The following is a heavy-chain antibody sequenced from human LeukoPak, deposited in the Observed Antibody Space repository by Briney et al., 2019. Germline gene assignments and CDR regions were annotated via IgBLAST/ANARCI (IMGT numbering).Heavy chain of an antibody. CDR1: GFTFSTYE. CDR3: TRGPIQLWLYYGMDV. D-gene: IGHD5-18*01. CDR2: ISVGEPII. J-gene: IGHJ6*02. Sequence: GGSLRLSCAASGFTFSTYEVNWVRQAPGKGLEWVSHISVGEPIITYYADAVRGRFAISRDNAKNSVYMQLNSLRAEDTAVYYCTRGPIQLWLYYGMDVWGQGTTVIVSS. V-gene: IGHV3-48*03.